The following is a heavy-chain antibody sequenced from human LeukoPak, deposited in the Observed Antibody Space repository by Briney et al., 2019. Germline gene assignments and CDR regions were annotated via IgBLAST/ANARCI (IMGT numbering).Heavy chain of an antibody. J-gene: IGHJ3*02. CDR1: GYTFTSYG. V-gene: IGHV1-18*01. CDR2: ISAYNGNT. CDR3: ARETINKRITIFGVVPDAFDI. Sequence: ASVKVSYKASGYTFTSYGISWVRQAPGQGLEWMGWISAYNGNTNYAQKLQGRVTMTTDTSTSTAYMELRSLRSDDTAVYYCARETINKRITIFGVVPDAFDIWGQGTMVTVSS. D-gene: IGHD3-3*01.